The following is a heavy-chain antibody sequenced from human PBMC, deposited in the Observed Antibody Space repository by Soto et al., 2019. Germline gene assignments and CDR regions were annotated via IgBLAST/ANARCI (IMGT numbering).Heavy chain of an antibody. Sequence: EVQLVESGGGIVQPGGSLRLSCAASGFTFSSYWMHWVRQAPGKGLVWVSRINSDGSRTSYADSAKGRFTISRDNAQNTVYLQMNRLRAEDTAVYYCARGDGDYYDGNGYLGRHWGQGTLVTVSS. J-gene: IGHJ4*02. V-gene: IGHV3-74*01. D-gene: IGHD3-22*01. CDR2: INSDGSRT. CDR3: ARGDGDYYDGNGYLGRH. CDR1: GFTFSSYW.